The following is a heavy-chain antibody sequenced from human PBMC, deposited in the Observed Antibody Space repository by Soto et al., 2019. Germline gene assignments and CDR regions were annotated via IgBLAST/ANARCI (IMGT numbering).Heavy chain of an antibody. J-gene: IGHJ4*02. Sequence: GGSLRLSCAASGFTFSSYSMNWVRQAPGKGLEWVSSISSSSSYIYYADSVKGRFTISRDNAKNSLYLQMNSLRAEDTAVYYCSSSSGPTEGLHYWGQGTLVTVSS. CDR2: ISSSSSYI. D-gene: IGHD6-19*01. CDR1: GFTFSSYS. V-gene: IGHV3-21*01. CDR3: SSSSGPTEGLHY.